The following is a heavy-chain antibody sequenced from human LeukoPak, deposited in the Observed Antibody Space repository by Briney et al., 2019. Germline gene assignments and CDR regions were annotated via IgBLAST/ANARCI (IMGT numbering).Heavy chain of an antibody. CDR3: ARSEDIVVVVAATSLDY. CDR1: GYTFTSNY. V-gene: IGHV1-2*02. Sequence: ASVKVSCKGFGYTFTSNYMHWVRQAPGQGLEWMGWINPNSGGTNYAQKFQGRVTMTRDTSISTAYMELSRLRSDDTAVYYCARSEDIVVVVAATSLDYWGQGTLVTVSS. CDR2: INPNSGGT. D-gene: IGHD2-15*01. J-gene: IGHJ4*02.